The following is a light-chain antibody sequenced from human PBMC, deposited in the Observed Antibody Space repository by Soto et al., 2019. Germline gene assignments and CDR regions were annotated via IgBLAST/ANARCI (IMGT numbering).Light chain of an antibody. CDR2: AAS. V-gene: IGKV1-27*01. CDR1: QGISNY. CDR3: QKSNSAPVP. J-gene: IGKJ2*01. Sequence: DIQLTQSPSALSASVGDRVTITCRASQGISNYLAWYQQKPGKAPKLLIYAASTLQSGGPSRFSGSGSGTDFTLTIASLQPEDVATYFCQKSNSAPVPFGQGTKLEI.